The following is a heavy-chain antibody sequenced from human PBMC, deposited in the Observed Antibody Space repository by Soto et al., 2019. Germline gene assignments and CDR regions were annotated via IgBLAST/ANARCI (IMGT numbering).Heavy chain of an antibody. D-gene: IGHD3-22*01. V-gene: IGHV3-11*01. Sequence: QVQLVESGGGLVKPGGSLRLSCAASGFTFSDYYMSWIRQAPGKGLEWVSYISSSGSTIYYADSVKGRFTISRDNAKNSLYLQMHSLTAEDTAVYYCARLDGNDYASSGYYYYYYGMDVWGQGTTVTVSS. CDR2: ISSSGSTI. CDR3: ARLDGNDYASSGYYYYYYGMDV. J-gene: IGHJ6*02. CDR1: GFTFSDYY.